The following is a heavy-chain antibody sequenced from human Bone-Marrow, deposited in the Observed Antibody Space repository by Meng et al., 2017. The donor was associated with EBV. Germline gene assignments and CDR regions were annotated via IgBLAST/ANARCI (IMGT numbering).Heavy chain of an antibody. Sequence: WPLQPSGTLALPGADYGGSFSGAYGSWIRQPPVKGLDRTGEINHSGSTNYTPSLKIRVTISVVTSKNPFSLKLSSVTAADTAVYYCARARSSGYSSGWALGYWGQGTLVTVSS. CDR1: GGSFSGAY. D-gene: IGHD6-19*01. CDR3: ARARSSGYSSGWALGY. CDR2: INHSGST. J-gene: IGHJ4*02. V-gene: IGHV4-34*01.